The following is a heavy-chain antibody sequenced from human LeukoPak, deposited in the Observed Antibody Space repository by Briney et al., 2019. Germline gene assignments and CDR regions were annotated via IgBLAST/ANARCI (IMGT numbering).Heavy chain of an antibody. Sequence: SETLSLTCTASGGSNSNYYWSWIRQSPGKGLEWIGYIYHSGITNYSPVLKSRVTMSLDTSKNQFSLKLSSVTAADTAVYYCARSEYTSMVGSLYFDYWGQGTLVTVSS. CDR2: IYHSGIT. CDR3: ARSEYTSMVGSLYFDY. CDR1: GGSNSNYY. J-gene: IGHJ4*02. V-gene: IGHV4-59*01. D-gene: IGHD5-18*01.